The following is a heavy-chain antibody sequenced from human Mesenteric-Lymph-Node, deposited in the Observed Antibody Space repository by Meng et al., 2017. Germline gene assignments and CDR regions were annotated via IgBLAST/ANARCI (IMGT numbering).Heavy chain of an antibody. CDR1: GGSFSGYY. CDR2: ISGSGGSS. Sequence: ETLSLTCAVYGGSFSGYYWSWIRQAPGKGLELVAAISGSGGSSYYAESVKGRFTVSRDNSKNTLYLQMKSLRAEDTAMYYCAFDFWGQGTLVTVSS. CDR3: AFDF. V-gene: IGHV3-23*01. J-gene: IGHJ4*02.